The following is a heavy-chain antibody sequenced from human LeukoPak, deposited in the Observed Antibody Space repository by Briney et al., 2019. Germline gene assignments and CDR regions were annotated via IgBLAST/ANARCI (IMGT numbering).Heavy chain of an antibody. Sequence: LRLSCAASGFTVSSNYMSWVRQPPGKGLEWIGFIYYSGSTYYNPSLKSRVTISVDTTQNHFSLKLSSMTAADTAVYYCARLHLAGPFDYWGQGTLVTVSS. CDR1: GFTVSSNY. D-gene: IGHD3-16*01. CDR2: IYYSGST. J-gene: IGHJ4*02. CDR3: ARLHLAGPFDY. V-gene: IGHV4-30-4*08.